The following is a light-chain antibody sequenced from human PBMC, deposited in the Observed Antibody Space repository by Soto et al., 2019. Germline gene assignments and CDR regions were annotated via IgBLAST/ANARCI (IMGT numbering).Light chain of an antibody. CDR3: QHYNTCPLAGR. J-gene: IGKJ4*01. CDR2: GAS. V-gene: IGKV3-15*01. Sequence: EIVMTQSPATLSVSPGERATLSCRASQSVSSNLAWYQQKPGQAPRLLIYGASTRATGIPARFSGSGSGTEFTLTSGRFQYEDYAGSLRQHYNTCPLAGRVGGGTKVDIK. CDR1: QSVSSN.